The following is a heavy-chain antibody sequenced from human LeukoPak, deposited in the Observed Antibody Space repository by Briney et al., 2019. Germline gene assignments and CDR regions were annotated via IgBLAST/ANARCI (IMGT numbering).Heavy chain of an antibody. CDR3: ARGWYSFDY. V-gene: IGHV3-23*01. CDR2: ISGSGGST. J-gene: IGHJ4*02. D-gene: IGHD6-19*01. CDR1: GFTFSSYA. Sequence: PGGSLRLSCAASGFTFSSYATSWVRQAPGKGLEWVSAISGSGGSTYYADSVKGRFTISRDNSKNTPYLQMNSLRAEDTAVYHCARGWYSFDYWGQGTLVTVSS.